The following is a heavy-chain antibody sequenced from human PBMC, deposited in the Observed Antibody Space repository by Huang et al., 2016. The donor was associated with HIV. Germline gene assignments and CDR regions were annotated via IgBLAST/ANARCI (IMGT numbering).Heavy chain of an antibody. CDR1: GGSINTGRYY. CDR3: ARNHDFWRGRMFAISYFDV. D-gene: IGHD3-3*01. CDR2: IYYTGKM. J-gene: IGHJ2*01. V-gene: IGHV4-39*01. Sequence: QMRFQESGPGLVKPSGTLSLTCNVSGGSINTGRYYWGWIRQPPGKGLEGVGSIYYTGKMNYDPSLKGRLTMSADTSKNQFSLNLSSVTAADTAIYYCARNHDFWRGRMFAISYFDVWGRGTLVTVAS.